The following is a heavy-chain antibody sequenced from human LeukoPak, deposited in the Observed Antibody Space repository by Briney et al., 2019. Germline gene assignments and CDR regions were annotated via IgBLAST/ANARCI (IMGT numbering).Heavy chain of an antibody. CDR3: ASNRILWLRASFDI. V-gene: IGHV4-34*01. D-gene: IGHD5-12*01. CDR2: INHSGST. Sequence: SETLSLTCAVYGGSFSGYYWSWIRQPPGKGLEWIGEINHSGSTNYNPSLKSRVTISVDTSKNQFSLKLSSVTAADTAVYYCASNRILWLRASFDIWGQGTMVTASS. CDR1: GGSFSGYY. J-gene: IGHJ3*02.